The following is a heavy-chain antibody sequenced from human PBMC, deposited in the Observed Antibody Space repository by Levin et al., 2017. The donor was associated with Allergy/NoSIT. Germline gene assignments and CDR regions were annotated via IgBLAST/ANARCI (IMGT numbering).Heavy chain of an antibody. V-gene: IGHV3-20*01. D-gene: IGHD1-26*01. J-gene: IGHJ4*02. CDR3: ARVVYSGSSYYFDY. Sequence: GGSLRLSCAASGFIFDNYGMSWVRQAPGKGLEWVSGINWNGGSTGYADSVKGRFTISRDNAKNSLYLQMNSLGAEGTALYHCARVVYSGSSYYFDYWGQGTLVTVSS. CDR2: INWNGGST. CDR1: GFIFDNYG.